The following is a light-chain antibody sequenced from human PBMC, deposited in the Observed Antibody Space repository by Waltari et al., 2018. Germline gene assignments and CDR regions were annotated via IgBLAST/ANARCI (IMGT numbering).Light chain of an antibody. Sequence: DIQMTHSPSSLSASVVDRVTITCQASQSISSYLNCYQQKPGKAPKLLIYAASSLQSGVPSRFSGSGSGTDFTLTISSLQPEDFATYYCQQSYSTPLTFGGGTKVEIK. J-gene: IGKJ4*01. CDR1: QSISSY. CDR3: QQSYSTPLT. V-gene: IGKV1-39*01. CDR2: AAS.